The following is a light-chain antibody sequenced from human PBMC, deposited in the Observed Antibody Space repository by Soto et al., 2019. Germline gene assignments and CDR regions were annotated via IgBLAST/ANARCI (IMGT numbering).Light chain of an antibody. CDR2: SAS. J-gene: IGKJ1*01. Sequence: DIQMTQSPSSLSASVGDIVTITCRASQGISNYLAWYQQKPGKVPKLLIYSASTLQSGVPSRFSGSGSWTDFTITISSLQPEDVATYYCQKYNSAPWTFGQGTKVEIK. CDR1: QGISNY. V-gene: IGKV1-27*01. CDR3: QKYNSAPWT.